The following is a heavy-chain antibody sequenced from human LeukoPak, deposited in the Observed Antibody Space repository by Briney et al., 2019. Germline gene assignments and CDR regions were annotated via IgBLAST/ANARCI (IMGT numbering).Heavy chain of an antibody. J-gene: IGHJ6*02. Sequence: GGSLRLSCAASGLTYSIYLMMCPPEATGGAVEWVSYICQSGGGTYYYSDSVKGRFTISRDNSKNTLYLQMNSLRAEDTAVYYCAKGIIEYSSGGPGYYYYGLDVWGQGTTVTVSS. CDR1: GLTYSIYL. D-gene: IGHD6-19*01. V-gene: IGHV3-23*01. CDR2: ICQSGGGT. CDR3: AKGIIEYSSGGPGYYYYGLDV.